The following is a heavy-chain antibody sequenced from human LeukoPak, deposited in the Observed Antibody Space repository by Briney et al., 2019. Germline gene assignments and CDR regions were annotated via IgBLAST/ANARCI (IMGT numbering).Heavy chain of an antibody. CDR1: GYTFTSYY. D-gene: IGHD6-6*01. CDR2: INPSGGST. V-gene: IGHV1-46*01. J-gene: IGHJ4*02. CDR3: AREPVAQISSLYFDY. Sequence: ASVKVSCKASGYTFTSYYMHGVRHAPGQGLEWMGIINPSGGSTSYAQKFQGRATMTRDTSTSTVYMELSSLRSEDTAVYYCAREPVAQISSLYFDYWGQGTLVTVSS.